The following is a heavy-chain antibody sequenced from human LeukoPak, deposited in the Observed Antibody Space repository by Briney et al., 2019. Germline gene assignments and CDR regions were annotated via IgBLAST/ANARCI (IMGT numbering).Heavy chain of an antibody. J-gene: IGHJ3*02. CDR2: ISSSNSYI. D-gene: IGHD3-9*01. Sequence: GGSLRLSCAASGFTFSSYSMNWVRQAPGKGLEGVSSISSSNSYIYYADSVKGRFTISRDNAKNSLYLQMNSLRAEDTAVYYCARLIPAYYDILTGYLRADAFDIWGQGTMVTVSS. V-gene: IGHV3-21*01. CDR3: ARLIPAYYDILTGYLRADAFDI. CDR1: GFTFSSYS.